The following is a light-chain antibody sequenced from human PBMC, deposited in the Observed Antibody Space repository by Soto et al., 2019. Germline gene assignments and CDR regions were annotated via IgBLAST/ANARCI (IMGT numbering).Light chain of an antibody. CDR1: SSDVGAYNY. J-gene: IGLJ3*02. Sequence: QSVLTQPASVSGSPGQSITISCTGTSSDVGAYNYVSWYQQHPGKAPKLMIFDVSNRPSGVSNRFFGSKSGNTASLTISGLQAEDEADYYCSSYTTATTRVFGGGTQLTVL. CDR3: SSYTTATTRV. V-gene: IGLV2-14*01. CDR2: DVS.